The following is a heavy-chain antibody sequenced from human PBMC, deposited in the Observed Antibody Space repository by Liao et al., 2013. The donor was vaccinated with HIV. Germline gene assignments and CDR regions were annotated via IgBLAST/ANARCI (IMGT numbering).Heavy chain of an antibody. Sequence: VQLQQWGAGLVKSSETLSLTCAVYGGSLSGYYWSWIRQSPNKGLEWIGEINHSGDTTYNPSLKSRLTVSIDTSKNQFSLKLTSVTAADTAIYYCARGPLGAVGWFDSWGQGSLVTVSS. CDR3: ARGPLGAVGWFDS. CDR1: GGSLSGYY. J-gene: IGHJ5*01. D-gene: IGHD1-26*01. V-gene: IGHV4-34*02. CDR2: INHSGDT.